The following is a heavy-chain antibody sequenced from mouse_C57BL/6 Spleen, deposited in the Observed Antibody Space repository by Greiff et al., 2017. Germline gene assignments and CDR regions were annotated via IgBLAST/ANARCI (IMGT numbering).Heavy chain of an antibody. CDR1: GFSLTSYG. D-gene: IGHD1-1*01. CDR3: ARSIYYYGSAFAY. J-gene: IGHJ3*01. V-gene: IGHV2-2*01. Sequence: QVQLQQSGPGLVQPSQSLSITCTVSGFSLTSYGVHWVRQSPGKGLEWLGVIWSGGSTDYNAAFISRLSISKDNSKSQVFFKMNSLQADDTAIYYCARSIYYYGSAFAYWGQGTLVTVSA. CDR2: IWSGGST.